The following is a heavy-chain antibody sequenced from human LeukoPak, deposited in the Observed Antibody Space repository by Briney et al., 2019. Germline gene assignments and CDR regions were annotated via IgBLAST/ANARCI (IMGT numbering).Heavy chain of an antibody. J-gene: IGHJ6*03. Sequence: ASVKVSCKASGGTFSSFAISWARQAPGQGLEWMGGIIPMFGTAKYAQKFQGRVTITTDESTSTACMELSSLRPEDTAVYYCARGSVELEYYYYMDVWGKGTTVTVSS. D-gene: IGHD1-26*01. CDR1: GGTFSSFA. V-gene: IGHV1-69*05. CDR2: IIPMFGTA. CDR3: ARGSVELEYYYYMDV.